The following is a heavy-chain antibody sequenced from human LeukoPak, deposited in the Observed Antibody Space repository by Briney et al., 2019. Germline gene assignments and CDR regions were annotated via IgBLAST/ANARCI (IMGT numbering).Heavy chain of an antibody. CDR3: ARVGGHDYGDYAMFY. CDR1: GFTFSSYS. V-gene: IGHV3-21*01. D-gene: IGHD4-17*01. Sequence: GGSLRLSCAASGFTFSSYSMNWVRQAPGKGLEWVSSISSSSSYIYYADSVKGRFTISRDNAKNSLYLQMNSLRAEDTAVYYCARVGGHDYGDYAMFYWSQGTLVTVSS. J-gene: IGHJ4*02. CDR2: ISSSSSYI.